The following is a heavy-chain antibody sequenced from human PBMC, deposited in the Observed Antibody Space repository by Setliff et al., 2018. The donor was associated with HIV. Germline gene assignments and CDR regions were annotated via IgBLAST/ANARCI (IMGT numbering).Heavy chain of an antibody. CDR3: ARGQFRLRPDSLDL. Sequence: GGSLRLSCAASGFIFSGYTMVWVRQAPGKGLEWVSSISSSGNFIYYADSLQGRFTISRDDSKNSVYLQMNTLGAEDTAVYYCARGQFRLRPDSLDLWGQGTLVTVSS. D-gene: IGHD2-21*01. V-gene: IGHV3-21*01. CDR1: GFIFSGYT. J-gene: IGHJ4*03. CDR2: ISSSGNFI.